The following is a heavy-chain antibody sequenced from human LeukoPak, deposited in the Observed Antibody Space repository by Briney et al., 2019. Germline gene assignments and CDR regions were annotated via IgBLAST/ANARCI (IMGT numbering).Heavy chain of an antibody. J-gene: IGHJ4*02. D-gene: IGHD2-15*01. Sequence: GGSLRLSCAASGFTFSSYAMTWARHAPGKALEWVSSITGGGDTTYYADSVRCRFTISRDNSKNTLSVQMNSLRAEDTAVYYCAKQRSEVVVAATNYWGQGTLVTVSS. CDR3: AKQRSEVVVAATNY. V-gene: IGHV3-23*01. CDR1: GFTFSSYA. CDR2: ITGGGDTT.